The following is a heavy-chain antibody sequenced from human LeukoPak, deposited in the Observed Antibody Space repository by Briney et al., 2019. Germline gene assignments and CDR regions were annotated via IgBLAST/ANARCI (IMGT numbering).Heavy chain of an antibody. V-gene: IGHV1-69*04. D-gene: IGHD1-1*01. CDR1: GGTFSSYA. J-gene: IGHJ6*02. CDR3: AREGLEPWNYYYYYGMDV. Sequence: ASVKVSCKASGGTFSSYAISWVRQAPGQGLEWMGRIIPILGIANYAQKFQGRVTITADKSTSTAYMELSSLRSEDTAVYYCAREGLEPWNYYYYYGMDVWGQGTTVTVSS. CDR2: IIPILGIA.